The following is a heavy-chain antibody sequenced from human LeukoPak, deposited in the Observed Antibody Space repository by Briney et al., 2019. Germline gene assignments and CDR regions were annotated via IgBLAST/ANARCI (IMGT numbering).Heavy chain of an antibody. J-gene: IGHJ4*02. CDR2: IFHRGST. CDR1: GYSISSGYY. CDR3: ARGASFGY. Sequence: SETLSLTCAVSGYSISSGYYWGWIRQPPGKGLGWIGSIFHRGSTYYNPSLKSRVTISVATSKNQFSLKLSSVTAADTAVYYCARGASFGYWGQGTLVTVSS. V-gene: IGHV4-38-2*01.